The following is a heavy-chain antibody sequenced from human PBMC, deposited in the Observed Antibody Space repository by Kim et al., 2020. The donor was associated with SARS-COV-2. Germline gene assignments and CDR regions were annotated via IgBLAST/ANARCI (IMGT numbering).Heavy chain of an antibody. Sequence: GGSLRLSCVVSGFAFSTSWMTWVRQVPGKGLEWVANIKEDGRDTTYVDSVKGRFTISRDNAKSSVYLQMNSLRAEDTAVYYCARDPTASSGDGAFDY. J-gene: IGHJ4*01. D-gene: IGHD3-22*01. V-gene: IGHV3-7*01. CDR1: GFAFSTSW. CDR3: ARDPTASSGDGAFDY. CDR2: IKEDGRDT.